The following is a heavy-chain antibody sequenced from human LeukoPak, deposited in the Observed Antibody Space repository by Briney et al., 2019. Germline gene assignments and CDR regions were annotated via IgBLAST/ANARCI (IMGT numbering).Heavy chain of an antibody. CDR2: INHSGST. D-gene: IGHD4-17*01. Sequence: PSETLSLTCAVYGGSFSGYYWSWIRQPPGKGLEWIGEINHSGSTNYNPSLKSRVTISVDKSKNQFSLKLSSVTAADTAVYYCARDATDYGDYEFDYWGQGTLVPSPQ. J-gene: IGHJ4*02. CDR1: GGSFSGYY. V-gene: IGHV4-34*01. CDR3: ARDATDYGDYEFDY.